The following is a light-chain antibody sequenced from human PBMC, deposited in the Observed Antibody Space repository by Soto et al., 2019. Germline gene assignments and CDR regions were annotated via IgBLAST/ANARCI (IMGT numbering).Light chain of an antibody. CDR2: SDT. CDR1: SSNLGAGFD. CDR3: QSYDDSLGASV. V-gene: IGLV1-40*01. J-gene: IGLJ3*02. Sequence: QAVVTQPPSVSGAPGQTVSISCTGSSSNLGAGFDVHWYQQLPGTAPKLLIFSDTSRPSGVPDRFSGSKSGTSASLAISGLQAEDEAHYYCQSYDDSLGASVFGGGTKVTVL.